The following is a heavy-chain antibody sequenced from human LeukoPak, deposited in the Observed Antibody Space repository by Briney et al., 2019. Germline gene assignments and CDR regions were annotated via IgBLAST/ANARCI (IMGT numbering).Heavy chain of an antibody. Sequence: SETLSLTCTVSGGSISSYYWSWIRQPPGKGLEWIGYIYYSGSTNYNPSLKSRVTISVDTSKNQFSLKLSSVTAADTAVYYCARGPLPVTTSPNWFDPWGQGTLVTVSS. CDR2: IYYSGST. CDR3: ARGPLPVTTSPNWFDP. D-gene: IGHD1-14*01. J-gene: IGHJ5*02. CDR1: GGSISSYY. V-gene: IGHV4-59*12.